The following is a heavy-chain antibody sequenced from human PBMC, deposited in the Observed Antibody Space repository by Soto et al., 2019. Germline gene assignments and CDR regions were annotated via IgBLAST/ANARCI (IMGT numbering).Heavy chain of an antibody. Sequence: AAGKVSCKASGYTFTNYGITWVRQAPGQGLEWMGWVSAYNDNTNYAQKVQGRVTMTTDTSTSTAYMELRSLRSDDTAMYYCARDGREEYFDFYGLGVWGQGTPVTVSS. CDR1: GYTFTNYG. V-gene: IGHV1-18*01. CDR3: ARDGREEYFDFYGLGV. J-gene: IGHJ6*02. CDR2: VSAYNDNT. D-gene: IGHD3-9*01.